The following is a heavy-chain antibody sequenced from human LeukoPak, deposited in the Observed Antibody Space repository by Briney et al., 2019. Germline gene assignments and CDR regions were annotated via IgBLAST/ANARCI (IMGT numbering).Heavy chain of an antibody. CDR2: ISGSGGAT. D-gene: IGHD6-13*01. V-gene: IGHV3-23*01. Sequence: GGSLRLSCAASGFTFNNYAMSWVRQAPGKGLEWVSAISGSGGATYYADSVKGRFTISRDNSKNTLFLHMNSLRVEDTAVYYCAKAPAAATKYYYGMDVWGQGTTVTVS. CDR3: AKAPAAATKYYYGMDV. CDR1: GFTFNNYA. J-gene: IGHJ6*02.